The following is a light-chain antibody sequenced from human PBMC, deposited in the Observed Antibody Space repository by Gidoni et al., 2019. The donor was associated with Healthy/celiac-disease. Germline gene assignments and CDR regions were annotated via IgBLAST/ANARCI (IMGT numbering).Light chain of an antibody. V-gene: IGLV1-44*01. CDR2: SNT. J-gene: IGLJ2*01. CDR3: AALDDILYAVV. CDR1: SPNIGSNT. Sequence: SVLTLPPSESGPPGQGVTIACSGSSPNIGSNTVNLYQQLPGTAPNLRIYSNTQRPSRVPHRFSGSTSGTSASLAISGLQSYYEASYYFAALDDILYAVVFGGWTKLTVL.